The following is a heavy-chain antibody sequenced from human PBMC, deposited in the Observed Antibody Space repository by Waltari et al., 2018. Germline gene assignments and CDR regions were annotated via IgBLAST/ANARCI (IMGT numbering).Heavy chain of an antibody. D-gene: IGHD6-6*01. CDR1: GGSISGYY. CDR2: IHYSGST. Sequence: QVQLQESGPGLVKSSETLSLTCSVSGGSISGYYWSWIRQPPGKGLEWIGDIHYSGSTNYNPSLKSRVSISVDTSKNQFSLNLRSVSAADTAVYYCAKMAGTWQLAENWFDPWGQGTLVTVSS. V-gene: IGHV4-59*01. J-gene: IGHJ5*02. CDR3: AKMAGTWQLAENWFDP.